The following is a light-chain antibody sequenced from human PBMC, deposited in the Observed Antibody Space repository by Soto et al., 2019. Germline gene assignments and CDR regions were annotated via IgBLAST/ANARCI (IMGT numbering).Light chain of an antibody. Sequence: DIVFTQSPATLSVSTGERVTLSCRASQNLHSFLNWYQQRPGQAPRPLIYDGSKRAAGVPDRISGDGSGTDYTLTISSLEPEDFAVYYCQQDNIWPITFGQGTRLEI. CDR2: DGS. V-gene: IGKV3-11*01. CDR1: QNLHSF. J-gene: IGKJ5*01. CDR3: QQDNIWPIT.